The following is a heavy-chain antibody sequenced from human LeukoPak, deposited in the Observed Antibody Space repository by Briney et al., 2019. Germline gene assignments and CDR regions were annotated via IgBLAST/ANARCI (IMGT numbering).Heavy chain of an antibody. V-gene: IGHV4-30-4*08. CDR1: GGSISSGDYY. Sequence: SETLSLTCTVSGGSISSGDYYWSWIRQPPGKGLEWSGYIYYSGSTYYNPSLKSRVTISVDTSKNQFSLKLSSVTAADTAVYYCARAVGDFWSGYSAFDIWGQGTMLTVSS. CDR2: IYYSGST. CDR3: ARAVGDFWSGYSAFDI. D-gene: IGHD3-3*01. J-gene: IGHJ3*02.